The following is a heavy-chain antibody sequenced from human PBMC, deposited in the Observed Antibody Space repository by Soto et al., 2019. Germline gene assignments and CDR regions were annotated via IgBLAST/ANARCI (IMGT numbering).Heavy chain of an antibody. CDR3: ARGDPYYGMDV. Sequence: QVQLVESGGGVVQPGRSLRLSCEASGFTSSSYVMHWVRQAPGKGQEWVAVISYDGSNKHYADSVKGRFTISRDNSKNTLYLEMNSLRGEETAVYSCARGDPYYGMDVWGQGTTVTVSS. CDR2: ISYDGSNK. J-gene: IGHJ6*02. V-gene: IGHV3-30*03. CDR1: GFTSSSYV.